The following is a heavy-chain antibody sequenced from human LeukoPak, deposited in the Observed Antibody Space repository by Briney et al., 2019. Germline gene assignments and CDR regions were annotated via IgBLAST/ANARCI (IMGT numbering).Heavy chain of an antibody. D-gene: IGHD3-10*01. V-gene: IGHV3-23*01. CDR2: ISGSGGST. Sequence: GGSLGLSCAASGFTFSSYAMSWVRQAPGKGLEWVSAISGSGGSTYYADSVKGRFTISRDNSKNTLYLQMNSLRAEDTAVYYCAKDFSPYGSGTPAWGQGTTVTVSS. CDR1: GFTFSSYA. J-gene: IGHJ6*02. CDR3: AKDFSPYGSGTPA.